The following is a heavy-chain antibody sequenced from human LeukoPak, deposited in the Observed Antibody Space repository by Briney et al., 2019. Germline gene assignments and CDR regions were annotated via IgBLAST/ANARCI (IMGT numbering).Heavy chain of an antibody. D-gene: IGHD4-23*01. J-gene: IGHJ6*03. CDR3: AKDLTTVATPYYYYYMDV. V-gene: IGHV3-21*01. Sequence: PGGSLRLSCAASGFTFSTNSMNWVRQAPGKGLEWVSSIGISSSHTFYADSVKGRFTISRGNAENSAYLQMNSLRAEDTAVYYCAKDLTTVATPYYYYYMDVWGKGTTVTVSS. CDR2: IGISSSHT. CDR1: GFTFSTNS.